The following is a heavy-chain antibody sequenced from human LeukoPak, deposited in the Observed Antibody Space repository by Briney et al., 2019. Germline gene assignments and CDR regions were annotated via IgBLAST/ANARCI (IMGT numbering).Heavy chain of an antibody. CDR2: MNPNSGNT. Sequence: RASVKVSCKASGYTFTSYDINWVRQATGQGLEWMGWMNPNSGNTGYAQKFQGRVTITRNTSISTAYMELSSLRSEDTAVYYCARGPPVVLRFLEGSGNFDYWGQGTLVTVSS. J-gene: IGHJ4*02. D-gene: IGHD3-3*01. CDR1: GYTFTSYD. V-gene: IGHV1-8*03. CDR3: ARGPPVVLRFLEGSGNFDY.